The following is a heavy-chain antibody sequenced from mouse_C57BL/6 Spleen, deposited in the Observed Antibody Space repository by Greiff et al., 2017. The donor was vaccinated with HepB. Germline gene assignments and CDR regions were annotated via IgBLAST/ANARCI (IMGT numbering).Heavy chain of an antibody. CDR2: TNPTNGRT. D-gene: IGHD2-12*01. J-gene: IGHJ2*01. Sequence: VQLQQSGAELVKAGASVKMSCKASGYTFTSYWMHWVKQRLGQGLEWFAETNPTNGRTYYNEKFKSKATLTVDKSSSTAYMLLSGPTFEDSAVYFWARIKKLLATYFDYWGQGTTLTVSS. V-gene: IGHV1S81*02. CDR1: GYTFTSYW. CDR3: ARIKKLLATYFDY.